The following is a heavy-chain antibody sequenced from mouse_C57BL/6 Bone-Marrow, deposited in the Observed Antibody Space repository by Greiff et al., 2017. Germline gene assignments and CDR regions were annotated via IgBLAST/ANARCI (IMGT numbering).Heavy chain of an antibody. CDR1: GYTFTSYW. D-gene: IGHD4-1*01. Sequence: QVQLQQPGAELVKPGASVKMSCKASGYTFTSYWITWVKQRPGQGLEWIGDIYHTSGRTNYHEKFKSKAILTVDTSSNTAYMQLSSLTSEDSAVFYCARSGPLGRSFDYWGQGTTLTVSS. V-gene: IGHV1-55*01. CDR2: IYHTSGRT. J-gene: IGHJ2*01. CDR3: ARSGPLGRSFDY.